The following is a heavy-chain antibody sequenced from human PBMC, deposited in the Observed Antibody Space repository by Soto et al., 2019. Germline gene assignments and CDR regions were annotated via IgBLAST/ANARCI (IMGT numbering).Heavy chain of an antibody. CDR2: IYYSGST. Sequence: SETLSLTCTVSGGSISSYYWSWIRQPPGKGLEWIGYIYYSGSTNYNPSLKSRVTISVDTSKNQFSLKLSSVTAADTAVYYCAVGYCSGVSCHILARQSARYYYGMDVWGQGTTVTVSS. CDR1: GGSISSYY. V-gene: IGHV4-59*01. CDR3: AVGYCSGVSCHILARQSARYYYGMDV. J-gene: IGHJ6*02. D-gene: IGHD2-15*01.